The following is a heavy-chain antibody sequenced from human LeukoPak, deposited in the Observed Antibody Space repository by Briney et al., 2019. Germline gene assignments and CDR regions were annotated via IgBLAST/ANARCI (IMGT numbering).Heavy chain of an antibody. Sequence: GGSLRLSCAASGFTFSRYNMNWVRQAPGKGLEWVSYISSSSSTIYYADSVKGRCTISRDNAKNSLFLQVNSLRAEDTALYYCATSGSGGNYPLDYWGQGTLVTVSS. CDR3: ATSGSGGNYPLDY. J-gene: IGHJ4*02. CDR2: ISSSSSTI. V-gene: IGHV3-48*04. CDR1: GFTFSRYN. D-gene: IGHD1-26*01.